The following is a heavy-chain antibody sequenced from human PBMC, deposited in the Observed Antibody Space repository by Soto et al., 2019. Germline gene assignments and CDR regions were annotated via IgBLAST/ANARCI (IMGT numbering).Heavy chain of an antibody. CDR3: ARAKGQWLVLESY. D-gene: IGHD6-19*01. Sequence: GASVKVSCKASGYTFPSYDINWVRQATGQGHEWMGWMNPNSGNTGYAQKFQGRVTMTRNTSISTAYMELSSLRSEDTAVYYCARAKGQWLVLESYWGQGTLVTVSS. J-gene: IGHJ4*02. CDR1: GYTFPSYD. CDR2: MNPNSGNT. V-gene: IGHV1-8*01.